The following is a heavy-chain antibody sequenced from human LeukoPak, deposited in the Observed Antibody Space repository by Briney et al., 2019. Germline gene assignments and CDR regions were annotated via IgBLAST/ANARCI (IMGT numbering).Heavy chain of an antibody. V-gene: IGHV4-39*01. J-gene: IGHJ5*02. D-gene: IGHD3-16*01. CDR1: GGSISSSSYY. CDR3: ARQDYVWGSFPGRKGDWFDP. Sequence: PSETLSLTCTVSGGSISSSSYYWGWIRQPPGKGLEWIGRIYYSGSTYYNPSLKSRVTISVDTSKNQFSLKLSSVTAADTAVYYCARQDYVWGSFPGRKGDWFDPWGQGTLVTVSS. CDR2: IYYSGST.